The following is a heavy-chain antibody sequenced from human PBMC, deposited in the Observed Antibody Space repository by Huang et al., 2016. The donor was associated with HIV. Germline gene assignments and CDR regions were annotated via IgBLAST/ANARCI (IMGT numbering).Heavy chain of an antibody. CDR2: IDFSGNT. J-gene: IGHJ4*02. Sequence: QLQLQESGPGLVKPSETLSLTCSVSGGSIHSNSYYWGWIRQPPGRGLAWIGRIDFSGNTYYNPSLKTRVTVSVDSSKKHFSLNLTSVTAADTAVYYCARFLYYDFWSAYPGGFDYWGQGILVTVSS. D-gene: IGHD3-3*01. V-gene: IGHV4-39*02. CDR3: ARFLYYDFWSAYPGGFDY. CDR1: GGSIHSNSYY.